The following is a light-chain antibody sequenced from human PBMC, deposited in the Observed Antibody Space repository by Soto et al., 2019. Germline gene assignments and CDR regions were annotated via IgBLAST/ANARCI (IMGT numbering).Light chain of an antibody. J-gene: IGLJ3*02. CDR2: EGT. CDR1: SSDFGGYNV. V-gene: IGLV2-23*03. CDR3: CSYADTSTFWVV. Sequence: QSALTQPASVSGSPGQSITISCSGTSSDFGGYNVVSWYQQHPGKAPKLIIYEGTKRPSGVSNRFSGSKSGNAASLTISGLQTEDEADYCCCSYADTSTFWVVFRGGTKLTVL.